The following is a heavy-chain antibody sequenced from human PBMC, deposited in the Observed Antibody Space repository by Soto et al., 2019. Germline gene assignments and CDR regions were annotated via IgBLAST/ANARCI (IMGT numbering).Heavy chain of an antibody. CDR3: ARGIFDSFDY. J-gene: IGHJ4*02. V-gene: IGHV5-10-1*01. CDR2: IDPSDSYT. Sequence: GESLNISCTGSGYSFTIYWMSWVRQMPGKGLEWMGRIDPSDSYTNYSPSFQGHVTISADKSISTAYLQWSSLKASDTAMYYCARGIFDSFDYWAREPWSPSPQ. CDR1: GYSFTIYW. D-gene: IGHD3-3*02.